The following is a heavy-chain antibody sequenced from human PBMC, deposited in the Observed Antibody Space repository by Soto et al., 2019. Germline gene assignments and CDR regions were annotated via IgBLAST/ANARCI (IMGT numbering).Heavy chain of an antibody. J-gene: IGHJ4*02. CDR2: INPILTMS. Sequence: QVQLEQSGAEVKKPGSSVRVSCKTSGDTFTFYSINWVRQAPGLGLEWMGRINPILTMSNYAQRFQGRVTMTADKSTRTAYMELSSLRSEDTAMYYCATSYGSGYRAFDYWGQGALVTVSS. D-gene: IGHD3-10*01. CDR3: ATSYGSGYRAFDY. V-gene: IGHV1-69*02. CDR1: GDTFTFYS.